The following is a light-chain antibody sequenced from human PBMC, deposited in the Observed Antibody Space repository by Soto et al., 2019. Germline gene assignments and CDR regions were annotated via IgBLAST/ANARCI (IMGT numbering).Light chain of an antibody. J-gene: IGKJ2*01. CDR2: AAS. CDR1: QSISSY. V-gene: IGKV1-39*01. CDR3: QQSDSSPHT. Sequence: DIQMTQSPSSLSASVGDRVTITCRASQSISSYLNWYQQKPAKAPQHLIYAASSLESGVPARFSGSGSATDFTLTISSLQPEDFAMYYCQQSDSSPHTFGQGTKLEIK.